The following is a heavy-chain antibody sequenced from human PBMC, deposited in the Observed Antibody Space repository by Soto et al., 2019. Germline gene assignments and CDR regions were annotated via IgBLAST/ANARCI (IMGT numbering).Heavy chain of an antibody. CDR1: GFIFSNHA. J-gene: IGHJ4*02. Sequence: QVQLVDSGGGMVQPGTSLRLSCAASGFIFSNHAMHWVRQAPGKGLEWVAGIAYDGSSQYYADSVRGRFTISRDNSRNPLYLQMSRLRVADPAVYYCVGELSSRRLDYWGQGTLVTVSS. D-gene: IGHD3-16*02. V-gene: IGHV3-30-3*01. CDR3: VGELSSRRLDY. CDR2: IAYDGSSQ.